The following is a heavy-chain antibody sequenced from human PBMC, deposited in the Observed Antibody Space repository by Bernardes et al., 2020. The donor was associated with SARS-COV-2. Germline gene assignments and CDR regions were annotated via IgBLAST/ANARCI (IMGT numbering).Heavy chain of an antibody. Sequence: EPLRPSRSASGFTLSSYAMHWVRQAPGKGLEYVSAISSNGGSTYYADSVKGRFTISRDNSKNTLYLQMSSLRAEDTAVYYCVKDLVGYCSSTSCYTNYMDVWGKGTTVTVSS. V-gene: IGHV3-64D*09. J-gene: IGHJ6*03. CDR1: GFTLSSYA. D-gene: IGHD2-2*02. CDR3: VKDLVGYCSSTSCYTNYMDV. CDR2: ISSNGGST.